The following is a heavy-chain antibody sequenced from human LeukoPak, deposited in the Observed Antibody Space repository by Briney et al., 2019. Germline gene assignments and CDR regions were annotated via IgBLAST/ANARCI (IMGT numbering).Heavy chain of an antibody. CDR1: GGSISSYY. J-gene: IGHJ6*02. CDR2: IYYSGST. Sequence: SETLSPTCTVSGGSISSYYWSWIRQPPGKGLEWIGYIYYSGSTNYNPSLKSRVTMSVDTSKNQFSLKLSSVTAADTAVYYCARERPGLGMDVWGQGTTVTVSS. D-gene: IGHD2-2*01. V-gene: IGHV4-59*01. CDR3: ARERPGLGMDV.